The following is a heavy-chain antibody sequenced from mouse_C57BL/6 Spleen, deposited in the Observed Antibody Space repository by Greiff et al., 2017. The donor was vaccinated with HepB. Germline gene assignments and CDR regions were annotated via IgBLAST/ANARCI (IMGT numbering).Heavy chain of an antibody. D-gene: IGHD2-4*01. V-gene: IGHV2-5*01. J-gene: IGHJ1*03. CDR2: IWRGGST. CDR3: AKNDYDGDWYFDV. CDR1: GFSLTSYG. Sequence: QVQLKESGPGLVQPSQSLSITCTVSGFSLTSYGVHWVRQSPGKGLEWLGVIWRGGSTDYNAAFMSRLSITKDNSKGQVFFKMNSLQADDTAIYYCAKNDYDGDWYFDVWGTGTTVTVSS.